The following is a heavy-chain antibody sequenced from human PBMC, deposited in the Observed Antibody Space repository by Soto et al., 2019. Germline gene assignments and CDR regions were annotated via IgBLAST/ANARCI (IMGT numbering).Heavy chain of an antibody. CDR3: ARRMTWSLWCFDL. V-gene: IGHV1-8*01. CDR2: MNPNSGNT. D-gene: IGHD3-3*01. J-gene: IGHJ2*01. CDR1: GYTFKDYD. Sequence: QVQLLQSGAEVKKPGTSVRVSCRASGYTFKDYDINWVRRAPGQGLEWMGWMNPNSGNTAYARKFNDRFTMTRSVSARTAFMELSSLTPEDTAVYYCARRMTWSLWCFDLWGSGTQVTVSS.